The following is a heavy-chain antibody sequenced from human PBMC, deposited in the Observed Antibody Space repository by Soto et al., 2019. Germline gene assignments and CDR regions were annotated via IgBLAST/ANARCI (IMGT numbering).Heavy chain of an antibody. CDR2: IIPIFGTA. V-gene: IGHV1-69*01. J-gene: IGHJ6*02. Sequence: SVKVSCKASGGTFSSYAISWVRQAPGQGLEWMGGIIPIFGTANYAQKFQGRVTITADESTSTAYMELSSLRSEDTAVYYCASHLTVVVPAANPQYYYGMDVWGQGITVTVSS. CDR3: ASHLTVVVPAANPQYYYGMDV. CDR1: GGTFSSYA. D-gene: IGHD2-2*01.